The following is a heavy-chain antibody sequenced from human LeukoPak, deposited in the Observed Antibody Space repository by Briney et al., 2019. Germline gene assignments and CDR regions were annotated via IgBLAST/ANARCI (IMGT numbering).Heavy chain of an antibody. D-gene: IGHD4/OR15-4a*01. V-gene: IGHV1-2*02. CDR2: INPNSGGT. Sequence: ASVTVSCKASGYTFTGYYMHWVRQAPGQGLEWMGWINPNSGGTNYAQKFQGRVTMTRDTSISTAYMELSRLRSDDTAVYYCARDFNYGGPKGYWGQGTLVTVSS. CDR1: GYTFTGYY. CDR3: ARDFNYGGPKGY. J-gene: IGHJ4*02.